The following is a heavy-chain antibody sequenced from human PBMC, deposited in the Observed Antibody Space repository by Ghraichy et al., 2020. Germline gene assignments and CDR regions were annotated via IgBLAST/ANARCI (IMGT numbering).Heavy chain of an antibody. Sequence: SVKVSCKASGFTFTSSAVQWVRQARGQRLEWIGWIVVGSGNTNYAQKFQERVTITRDMSTSTAYMELSSLRSEDTAVYYCAADSYYDFWSGYYTKYGMDVWGQGTTVTVSS. V-gene: IGHV1-58*01. CDR3: AADSYYDFWSGYYTKYGMDV. CDR1: GFTFTSSA. J-gene: IGHJ6*02. D-gene: IGHD3-3*01. CDR2: IVVGSGNT.